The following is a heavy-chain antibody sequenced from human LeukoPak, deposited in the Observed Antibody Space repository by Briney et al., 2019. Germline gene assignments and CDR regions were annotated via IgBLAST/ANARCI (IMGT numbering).Heavy chain of an antibody. Sequence: GASVKVSCKASGYTFTSCAISWVRQAPGQGLEWMGLISVYNGNTNYAQKLQGRVTMTTDTSTSTAYMELRSLRSDDTAVYYCARAEQNYYGSGSYSWFDPWGQGTLVTVSS. CDR2: ISVYNGNT. J-gene: IGHJ5*02. D-gene: IGHD3-10*01. CDR1: GYTFTSCA. CDR3: ARAEQNYYGSGSYSWFDP. V-gene: IGHV1-18*01.